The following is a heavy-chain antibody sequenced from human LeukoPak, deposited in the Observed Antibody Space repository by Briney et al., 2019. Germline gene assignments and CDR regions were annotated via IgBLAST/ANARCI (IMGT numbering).Heavy chain of an antibody. CDR2: ISAYNGNT. CDR1: GYTFTSYG. D-gene: IGHD6-13*01. V-gene: IGHV1-18*01. J-gene: IGHJ4*02. CDR3: AKSRVQQLPGGFDY. Sequence: ASVKVSCKASGYTFTSYGISWVRQAPGQGLEWMGWISAYNGNTNYAQKLQGRVTMTTDTSTSTAYMELRSLRPEDTAVYYCAKSRVQQLPGGFDYWGQGILVTVSS.